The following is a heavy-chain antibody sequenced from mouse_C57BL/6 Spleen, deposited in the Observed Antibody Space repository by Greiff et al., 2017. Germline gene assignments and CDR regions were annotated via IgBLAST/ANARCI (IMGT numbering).Heavy chain of an antibody. Sequence: EVQVVESGGDLVKPGGSLKLSCAASGFTFSSYGMSWVRQTPDKRLEWVATISSGGSYTYYPDSVKGRFTISRDNARNTLYLQMSSLKSEDTAMYYCARHKAPYYDYDEGDYYAMDYWGQGTSVTVSS. V-gene: IGHV5-6*01. CDR1: GFTFSSYG. CDR3: ARHKAPYYDYDEGDYYAMDY. CDR2: ISSGGSYT. J-gene: IGHJ4*01. D-gene: IGHD2-4*01.